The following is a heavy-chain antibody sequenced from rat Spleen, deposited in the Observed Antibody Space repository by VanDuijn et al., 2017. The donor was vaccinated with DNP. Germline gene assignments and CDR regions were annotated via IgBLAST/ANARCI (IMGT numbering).Heavy chain of an antibody. V-gene: IGHV5-46*01. Sequence: EVRLVESGGGLVQPGRSMKLSCAASGFTFSSFPMAWVRQAPTKGLEWVATISTSGGRTYFRDSVKGRFTISRDNAKSTLYLQMNSLRSEDTATYYCTRDNYSSYMPYYYAMDAWGQGTSVTVSS. CDR3: TRDNYSSYMPYYYAMDA. CDR2: ISTSGGRT. CDR1: GFTFSSFP. J-gene: IGHJ4*01. D-gene: IGHD1-2*01.